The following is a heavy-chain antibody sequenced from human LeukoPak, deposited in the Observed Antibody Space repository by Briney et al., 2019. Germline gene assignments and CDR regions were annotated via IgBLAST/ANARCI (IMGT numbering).Heavy chain of an antibody. CDR2: THFSGSS. Sequence: SETLSLTCSVSGSSIGRHYWTWIRQPPGKGLEWIGYTHFSGSSDYNPSFKSRATTSLDRAKNQISLTLTSVTAADTAVYFCARAKAAGSYDFWGQGTLVTVSS. CDR1: GSSIGRHY. D-gene: IGHD6-13*01. CDR3: ARAKAAGSYDF. J-gene: IGHJ4*02. V-gene: IGHV4-59*11.